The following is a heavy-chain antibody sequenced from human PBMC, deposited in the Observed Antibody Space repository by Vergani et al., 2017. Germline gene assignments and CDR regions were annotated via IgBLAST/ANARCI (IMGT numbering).Heavy chain of an antibody. Sequence: QVQLVQSGAEVKKPGSSVKVSCKASGGTFSSYAISWVRQAPGQGLEWMGGIIPIFGTANYAQKFQGRVTITADESRSTAYMELSSLRSEDTAVYYCARDRVVGGSYYVAYFDYWGQGTLVTVSS. V-gene: IGHV1-69*01. J-gene: IGHJ4*02. CDR1: GGTFSSYA. CDR3: ARDRVVGGSYYVAYFDY. D-gene: IGHD1-26*01. CDR2: IIPIFGTA.